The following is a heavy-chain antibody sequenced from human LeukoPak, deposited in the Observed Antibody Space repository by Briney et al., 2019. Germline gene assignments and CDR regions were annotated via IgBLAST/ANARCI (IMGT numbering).Heavy chain of an antibody. Sequence: PGGSLRLSCAASGFTVSSGYMYWVRQAPGKGLEWVSFFYRGEITYYAESVRGRFTISRDISKNTLYLLMNSLIPEDTAVYYCAREVVSIPSYFESWGQGTRVTVSS. J-gene: IGHJ4*02. V-gene: IGHV3-53*01. CDR2: FYRGEIT. CDR1: GFTVSSGY. CDR3: AREVVSIPSYFES. D-gene: IGHD2-15*01.